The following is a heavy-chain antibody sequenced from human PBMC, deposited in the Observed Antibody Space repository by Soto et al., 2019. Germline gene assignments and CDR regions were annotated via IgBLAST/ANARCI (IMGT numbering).Heavy chain of an antibody. V-gene: IGHV3-23*01. D-gene: IGHD3-9*01. CDR3: AKDSGLRYFDWLPSYY. CDR2: ISGSGGST. J-gene: IGHJ4*02. Sequence: GGSLRLSCAASGFTFSIYAMRWVRHAPGKGLEWVSAISGSGGSTYYADSVKGRFTISRDNSKNTLYLQMNSLRAEDTAVYYCAKDSGLRYFDWLPSYYWGQGTLVTSPQ. CDR1: GFTFSIYA.